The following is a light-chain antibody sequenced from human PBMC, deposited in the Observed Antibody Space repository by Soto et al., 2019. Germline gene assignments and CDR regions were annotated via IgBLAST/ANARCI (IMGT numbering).Light chain of an antibody. CDR3: QQFNNWPPLT. Sequence: EVVMTQSPATLSVSPGERATLSCRASQFVSTNLAWYQQKPGPAPRLLIYSASTRATGIPARFSGSGSGTEFTLTISSLQSEDSAVYYCQQFNNWPPLTFGGGTKVEIK. CDR1: QFVSTN. V-gene: IGKV3-15*01. J-gene: IGKJ4*01. CDR2: SAS.